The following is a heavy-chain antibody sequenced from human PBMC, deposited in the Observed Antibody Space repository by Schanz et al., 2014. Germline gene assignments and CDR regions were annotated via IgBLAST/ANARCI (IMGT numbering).Heavy chain of an antibody. V-gene: IGHV3-15*01. CDR3: KWELHVYYGMDV. Sequence: DVQLVESGGGLVQPGGSLRLSCAASGFPFSNPFSNAWMSWVRQAPGKGMEWLGRMQGGATAGTTDYAAPVKGRFTISRDDSKNTMYPQMNSLKTEDTAVYYCKWELHVYYGMDVWGQGTAVTVSS. D-gene: IGHD1-26*01. CDR1: GFPFSNPFSNAW. J-gene: IGHJ6*02. CDR2: MQGGATAGTT.